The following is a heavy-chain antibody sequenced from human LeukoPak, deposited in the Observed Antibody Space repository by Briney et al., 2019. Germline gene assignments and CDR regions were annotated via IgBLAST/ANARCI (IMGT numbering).Heavy chain of an antibody. D-gene: IGHD3-10*01. J-gene: IGHJ4*02. Sequence: PSETLSLTCTVSGRSIRSVYWNWIRQSAGKGLEWIGRIYATDLTNYNPSLKSRVTLSVDMSKNELSLTLKSVTAADTAAYYCARGFGSGTSPIGLWGQGALVTVSS. CDR3: ARGFGSGTSPIGL. CDR1: GRSIRSVY. V-gene: IGHV4-4*07. CDR2: IYATDLT.